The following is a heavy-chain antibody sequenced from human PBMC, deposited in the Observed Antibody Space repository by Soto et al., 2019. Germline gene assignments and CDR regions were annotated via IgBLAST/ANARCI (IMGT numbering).Heavy chain of an antibody. CDR1: GGSISSYY. J-gene: IGHJ4*02. Sequence: QVQLQESGPGLLKPSETLSLTCTVSGGSISSYYWSWIRQPAGKGLEWIGRIYTSGSTNYNPSLKSRVTMSVDTSKNQFSLKLSSVTAADTAVYYCARACSSTSCYEVFEYWGQGNLVTVSS. V-gene: IGHV4-4*07. D-gene: IGHD2-2*01. CDR3: ARACSSTSCYEVFEY. CDR2: IYTSGST.